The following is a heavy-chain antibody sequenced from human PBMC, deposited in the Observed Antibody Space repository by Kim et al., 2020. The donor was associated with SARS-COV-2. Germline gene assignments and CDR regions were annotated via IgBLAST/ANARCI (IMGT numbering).Heavy chain of an antibody. D-gene: IGHD6-19*01. CDR2: IYYSGST. J-gene: IGHJ4*02. Sequence: SETLSLTCTVSGGSISSYYWSWIRQPPGKGLEWIGYIYYSGSTNHNPSLTSRVTLSVDTSKNQFSLKLSSVTAAETAVYDCARNGPDSSGAEVQDWGEG. V-gene: IGHV4-59*08. CDR1: GGSISSYY. CDR3: ARNGPDSSGAEVQD.